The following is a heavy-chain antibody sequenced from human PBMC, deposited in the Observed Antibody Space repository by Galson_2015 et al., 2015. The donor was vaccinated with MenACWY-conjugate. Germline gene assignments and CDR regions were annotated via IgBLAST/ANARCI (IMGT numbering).Heavy chain of an antibody. CDR3: ARGGRVSPYYAH. J-gene: IGHJ4*02. D-gene: IGHD3-16*01. V-gene: IGHV3-11*06. CDR1: GFTFSDFY. Sequence: SLRLSCAASGFTFSDFYMSWIRHFPGKGLEWVAYIGSFSSDTNYAESVRGRFTISRDNAKNLLYLHMNNLRVEDTAFYYCARGGRVSPYYAHWGQGALVTVSS. CDR2: IGSFSSDT.